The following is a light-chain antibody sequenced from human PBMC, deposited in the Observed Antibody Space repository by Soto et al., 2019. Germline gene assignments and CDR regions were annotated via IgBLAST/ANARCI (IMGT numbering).Light chain of an antibody. J-gene: IGLJ3*02. V-gene: IGLV2-14*01. CDR2: EVS. Sequence: QSALTQPASVSGSPGQSITLSCTGSGPDVGGYNYVSWYQQFPGEAPKLLIFEVSNRPSGVSHRFSASKSGNTATLVISGLDRDDEAVYYCCSYAGSTFWIFGGGTKVTVL. CDR1: GPDVGGYNY. CDR3: CSYAGSTFWI.